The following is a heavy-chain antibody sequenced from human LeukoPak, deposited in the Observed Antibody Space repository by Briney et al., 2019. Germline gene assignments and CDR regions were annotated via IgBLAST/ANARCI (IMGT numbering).Heavy chain of an antibody. V-gene: IGHV3-7*01. D-gene: IGHD1-26*01. J-gene: IGHJ4*02. CDR2: IKQDGSEK. Sequence: PGGSLRLSCAASGFSLSNYWMNWVRQAPGKGLGWVANIKQDGSEKNYVDSVKGRFTISRDNAKNSLILQMNSLRDEDTAVYYCARGVWATFDSWGQGTLVSVSS. CDR1: GFSLSNYW. CDR3: ARGVWATFDS.